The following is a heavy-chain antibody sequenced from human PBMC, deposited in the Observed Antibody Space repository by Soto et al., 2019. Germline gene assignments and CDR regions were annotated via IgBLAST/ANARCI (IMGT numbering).Heavy chain of an antibody. Sequence: GGSLRLSCAASGFTVSSNYMSWVRQAPGKGLEWVSVIYSGGSTYYEDSMKGRFTITRHNSKNTLYLQMNSLRAEDAAVYYCARDRWELLGYYYYGMDVWGQGTTVTVSS. V-gene: IGHV3-53*04. CDR1: GFTVSSNY. J-gene: IGHJ6*02. CDR3: ARDRWELLGYYYYGMDV. CDR2: IYSGGST. D-gene: IGHD1-26*01.